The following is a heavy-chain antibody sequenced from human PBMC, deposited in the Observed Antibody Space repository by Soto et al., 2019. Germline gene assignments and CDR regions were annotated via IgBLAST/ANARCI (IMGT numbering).Heavy chain of an antibody. CDR1: GFTFSSYG. J-gene: IGHJ2*01. Sequence: QVQLVESGGGVVQPGRSLRLSCAASGFTFSSYGMHWVRQGPGKGLEWVAVISYDGSNKYYADSVKGRFTISRDNSKNTLYRQMNSLRAEDTAVYDCAKDQAVPIYWYFDLCGRGTLVTVSS. CDR2: ISYDGSNK. V-gene: IGHV3-30*18. D-gene: IGHD4-17*01. CDR3: AKDQAVPIYWYFDL.